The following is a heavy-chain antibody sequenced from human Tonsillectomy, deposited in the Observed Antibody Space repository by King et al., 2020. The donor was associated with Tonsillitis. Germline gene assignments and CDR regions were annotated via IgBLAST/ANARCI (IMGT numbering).Heavy chain of an antibody. CDR2: ISSSSITI. CDR3: ARDVDYYDSSGYYPYYFDY. Sequence: VQLVESGGGLVQPGGSLRLSCAASGFTFSSYSMNWVRQAPGKGLEWVSYISSSSITIYYADSVKGRFTISRDNAKNSLYLQMNSLRDEDTSVYYCARDVDYYDSSGYYPYYFDYWGQGTLVTVSS. CDR1: GFTFSSYS. V-gene: IGHV3-48*02. D-gene: IGHD3-22*01. J-gene: IGHJ4*02.